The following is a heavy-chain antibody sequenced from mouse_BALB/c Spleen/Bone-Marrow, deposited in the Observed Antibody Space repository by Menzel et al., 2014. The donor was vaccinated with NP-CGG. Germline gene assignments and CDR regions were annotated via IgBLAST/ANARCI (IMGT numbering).Heavy chain of an antibody. CDR3: SRGRRDALDY. V-gene: IGHV1S81*02. Sequence: VHLQQSGAELVKPGASVKLSCKASGHTFTSYYTYWVKQRPGQGLEWFGEINPSNGGTNFNEKFKNKATLTVDKSSSTAYMQLSSLTSEDSAVYYCSRGRRDALDYWGQGTSVTVSS. CDR1: GHTFTSYY. J-gene: IGHJ4*01. CDR2: INPSNGGT.